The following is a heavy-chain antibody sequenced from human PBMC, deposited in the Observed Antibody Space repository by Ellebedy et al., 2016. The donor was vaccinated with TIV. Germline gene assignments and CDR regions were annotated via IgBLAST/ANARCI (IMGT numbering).Heavy chain of an antibody. D-gene: IGHD5-12*01. CDR1: GFTFSSYG. CDR3: ARGLMVATDY. V-gene: IGHV3-33*08. CDR2: IWYDVSNK. J-gene: IGHJ4*02. Sequence: GESLKISCAASGFTFSSYGMHWVRQAPGKGLEWVAVIWYDVSNKYYADPVKCRFTISRDNSKKTLYLQMNSLRAEDTAVYYCARGLMVATDYWGQGTLVTVSS.